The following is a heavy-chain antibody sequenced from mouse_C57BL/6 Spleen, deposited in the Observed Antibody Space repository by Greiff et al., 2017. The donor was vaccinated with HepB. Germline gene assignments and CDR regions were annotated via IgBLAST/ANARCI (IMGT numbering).Heavy chain of an antibody. CDR1: GYTFTSYW. V-gene: IGHV1-61*01. D-gene: IGHD1-1*01. CDR3: ARCLYYYCSSLYYFDY. CDR2: IYPSDSET. Sequence: VQLQQSGAELVRPGSSVKLSCKASGYTFTSYWMDWVKQRPGQGLEWIGNIYPSDSETHYNQKFKDKATLTVDKYSSTAYMPLSSLTSEDSAVYYGARCLYYYCSSLYYFDYWGQGTTLTVSS. J-gene: IGHJ2*01.